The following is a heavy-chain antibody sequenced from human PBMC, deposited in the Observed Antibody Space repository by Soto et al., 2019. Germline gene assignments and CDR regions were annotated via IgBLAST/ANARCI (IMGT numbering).Heavy chain of an antibody. D-gene: IGHD3-9*01. V-gene: IGHV3-21*01. CDR1: GFTFSSYS. J-gene: IGHJ4*02. CDR3: ARDMGGGYDILTGYLYYFDY. CDR2: ISSSSSYI. Sequence: GGSLRLSCAASGFTFSSYSMNWVRQAPGKGLEWVSSISSSSSYIYYADSVKGRFTISRDNAKNSLYLQMNSLRAEDTAVYYCARDMGGGYDILTGYLYYFDYWGQGTLVTVSS.